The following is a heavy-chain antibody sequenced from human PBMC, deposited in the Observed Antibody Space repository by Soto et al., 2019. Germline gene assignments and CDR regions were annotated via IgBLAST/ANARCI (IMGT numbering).Heavy chain of an antibody. CDR3: ARFNYSSSSAPY. CDR1: GGSVGSDSFY. J-gene: IGHJ4*02. CDR2: INYSGST. D-gene: IGHD6-6*01. V-gene: IGHV4-61*01. Sequence: SETLSLTCTVSGGSVGSDSFYWGWIRQPPGKGLEWVGYINYSGSTSFHPSLKSRLTMSLDTTNNQFSLSLTSVTAADTAVYFCARFNYSSSSAPYWGQGTLVTVSS.